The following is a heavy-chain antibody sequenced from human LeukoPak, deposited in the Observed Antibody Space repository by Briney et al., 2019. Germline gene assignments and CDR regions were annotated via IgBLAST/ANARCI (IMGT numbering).Heavy chain of an antibody. J-gene: IGHJ4*02. CDR1: GGSISSNY. CDR3: ARGASDYYDSSGYYNPYFDY. CDR2: IYQSGNN. D-gene: IGHD3-22*01. Sequence: SETLSLTCTISGGSISSNYWGWVRQPPGKGLEYIGYIYQSGNNNYNPSLKSRVTISVDTSKNQFSLKLSSVTAADTAVYYCARGASDYYDSSGYYNPYFDYWGQGTLVTVSS. V-gene: IGHV4-59*01.